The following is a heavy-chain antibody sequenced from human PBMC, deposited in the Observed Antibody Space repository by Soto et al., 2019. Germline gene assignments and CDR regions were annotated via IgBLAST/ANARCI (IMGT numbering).Heavy chain of an antibody. CDR2: INPNSGGT. CDR1: GYTFTGYY. V-gene: IGHV1-2*04. CDR3: ARRKRYCSSTSCSQTNFDY. J-gene: IGHJ4*02. D-gene: IGHD2-2*01. Sequence: QVPLVQSGAEVKKPGASVKVSCKASGYTFTGYYMHWVRQAPGQGLEWMGWINPNSGGTNYAQKFQGWVTMTRDTSISTAYMELSRLRSDDTAEYYCARRKRYCSSTSCSQTNFDYWGQGTLVTVSS.